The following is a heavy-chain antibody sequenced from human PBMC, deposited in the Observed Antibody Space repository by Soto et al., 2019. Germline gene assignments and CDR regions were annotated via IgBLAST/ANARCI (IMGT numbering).Heavy chain of an antibody. Sequence: EVQLLESGGDLVQPGGSLRLSCAASGFTFNAYPMTWVRQAPGKGLEWVSAIGGSGGNRYYAASVKGRFTISRDNSKDTVDLQMSSLRVEDTAVYYCARVASDYINSVDHWGQGILVTVSS. J-gene: IGHJ4*02. D-gene: IGHD4-4*01. V-gene: IGHV3-23*01. CDR2: IGGSGGNR. CDR3: ARVASDYINSVDH. CDR1: GFTFNAYP.